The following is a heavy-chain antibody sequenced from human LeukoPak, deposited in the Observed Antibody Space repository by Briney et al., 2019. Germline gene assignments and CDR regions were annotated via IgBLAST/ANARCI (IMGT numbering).Heavy chain of an antibody. Sequence: GGSLRLSCAASGFTFSSYAMSWVRQAPGKGLEWVSIIYSGGSTFYADSVKGRFTISRDNSKNTLYLEMNSLRAEDTAVYYCARGGSYLSAFDIWGQGTMVTVSS. V-gene: IGHV3-53*01. CDR3: ARGGSYLSAFDI. CDR2: IYSGGST. J-gene: IGHJ3*02. D-gene: IGHD1-26*01. CDR1: GFTFSSYA.